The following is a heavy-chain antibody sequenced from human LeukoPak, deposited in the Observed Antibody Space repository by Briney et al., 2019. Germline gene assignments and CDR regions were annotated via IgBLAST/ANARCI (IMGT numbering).Heavy chain of an antibody. V-gene: IGHV4-59*01. CDR1: GGSISSYY. J-gene: IGHJ4*02. CDR3: ARKRVGATAFDY. CDR2: IYYSGST. D-gene: IGHD1-26*01. Sequence: SETLSLTCTVSGGSISSYYWSWIRQPPGKGLEWIGYIYYSGSTNYNPSLKSRVTISVDTSKNQFSLKLSTVTAADTAVYYCARKRVGATAFDYWGQGTLVTVSS.